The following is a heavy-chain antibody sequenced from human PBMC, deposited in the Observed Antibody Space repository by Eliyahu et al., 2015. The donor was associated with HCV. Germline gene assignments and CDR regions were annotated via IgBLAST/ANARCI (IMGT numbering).Heavy chain of an antibody. Sequence: QLQLQESGPGLVKPSETLSLTCTVSGGSISSSSYYWGWIRQPPGKGLEWIGSIYYSGSTYYNPSLKSRVTISVDTSKNQFSLKLSSVTAADTAVYYCARFSPTVTTVFGEEYFQHWGQGTLVTVSS. J-gene: IGHJ1*01. CDR1: GGSISSSSYY. CDR3: ARFSPTVTTVFGEEYFQH. D-gene: IGHD4-17*01. CDR2: IYYSGST. V-gene: IGHV4-39*01.